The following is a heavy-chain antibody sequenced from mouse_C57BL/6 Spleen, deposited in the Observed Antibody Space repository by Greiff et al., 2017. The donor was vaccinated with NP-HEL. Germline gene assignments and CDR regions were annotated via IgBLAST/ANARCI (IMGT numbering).Heavy chain of an antibody. CDR1: GFTFSSYA. D-gene: IGHD4-1*01. CDR2: ISDGGSYT. CDR3: ARKWEFRYFDV. V-gene: IGHV5-4*01. Sequence: VQLKESGGGLVKPGGSLKLSCAASGFTFSSYAMSWVRQTPEKRLEWVATISDGGSYTYYPDNVKGRFTISRDNAKNNLYLQMRHLKSEDTAMYYCARKWEFRYFDVWGTGTTVTVSS. J-gene: IGHJ1*03.